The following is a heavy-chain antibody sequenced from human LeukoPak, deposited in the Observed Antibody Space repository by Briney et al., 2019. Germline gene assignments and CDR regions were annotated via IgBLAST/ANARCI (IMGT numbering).Heavy chain of an antibody. Sequence: KASETLSLTCTVSGGSISSSSYYWGWIRQPPGKGLEWIGSIYYSGSTYYNPSLKSRVTISVDTSKNQFSLKLSSVTAADTAVYYCARSNAYCSGGSCYSNWFDPWGQGTLVTVSS. CDR3: ARSNAYCSGGSCYSNWFDP. D-gene: IGHD2-15*01. J-gene: IGHJ5*02. CDR2: IYYSGST. CDR1: GGSISSSSYY. V-gene: IGHV4-39*07.